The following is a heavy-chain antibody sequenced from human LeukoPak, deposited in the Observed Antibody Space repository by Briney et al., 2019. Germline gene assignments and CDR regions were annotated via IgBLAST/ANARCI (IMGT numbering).Heavy chain of an antibody. J-gene: IGHJ4*02. CDR2: INHSGST. Sequence: SETLSLTCAVYGGSYSGYYWSWIRQPPGKGLEWIGEINHSGSTNYNPPLKSRVTISVDTSKNQFSLKLSSVTAADTAVYYCAREGLYYYGSGSYFIYWGQGTLVTVSS. D-gene: IGHD3-10*01. CDR1: GGSYSGYY. CDR3: AREGLYYYGSGSYFIY. V-gene: IGHV4-34*01.